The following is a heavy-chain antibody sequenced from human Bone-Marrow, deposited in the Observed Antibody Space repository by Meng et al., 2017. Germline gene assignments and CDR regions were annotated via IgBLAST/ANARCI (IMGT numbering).Heavy chain of an antibody. J-gene: IGHJ4*02. CDR1: CGSISSGCYC. V-gene: IGHV4-31*01. CDR2: IYYSGST. D-gene: IGHD1-14*01. CDR3: AREASPEYYFNY. Sequence: QVERQEAGPGRVKTSSALSLPCCASCGSISSGCYCWSWLRHHPGMGLERIGYIYYSGSTYYTPSLKSLVTISVDTSKNQFSLKLSFVTAADTAGYYCAREASPEYYFNYWGQGTLVTVSS.